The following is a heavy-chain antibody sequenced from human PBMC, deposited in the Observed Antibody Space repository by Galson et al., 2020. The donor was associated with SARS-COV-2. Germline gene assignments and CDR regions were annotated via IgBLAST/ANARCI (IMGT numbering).Heavy chain of an antibody. Sequence: GGSLRLSCVGSGFAFSTSAMSWVRQAPGKGLEWVSDISGGGGTTYYADSVKGRFTISRDNSKNTLFLQMSSLRAEDTAVYYCARDLNDDALVTAIQWGQGTLVTVSS. CDR3: ARDLNDDALVTAIQ. D-gene: IGHD2-21*02. J-gene: IGHJ4*02. V-gene: IGHV3-23*01. CDR1: GFAFSTSA. CDR2: ISGGGGTT.